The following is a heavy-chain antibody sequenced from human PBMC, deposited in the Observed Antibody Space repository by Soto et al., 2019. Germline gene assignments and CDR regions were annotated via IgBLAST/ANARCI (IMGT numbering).Heavy chain of an antibody. J-gene: IGHJ4*02. CDR2: INSDGSST. D-gene: IGHD6-13*01. CDR3: AKIVTTGIAGGYFES. Sequence: EVQLVESGGDLVQPGGSLRLSCAASGFTFGSSWTHWIRQDPERGLVWVARINSDGSSTDYADSVKGRFTISRDNAQNTLSLQRSSLRVEDTAVYYCAKIVTTGIAGGYFESWGQGALVTVSS. V-gene: IGHV3-74*01. CDR1: GFTFGSSW.